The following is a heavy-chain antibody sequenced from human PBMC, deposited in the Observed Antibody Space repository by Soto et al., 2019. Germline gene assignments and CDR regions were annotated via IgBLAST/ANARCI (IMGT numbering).Heavy chain of an antibody. J-gene: IGHJ4*02. V-gene: IGHV3-23*01. CDR3: AKERGWYDFGYFFDY. CDR1: GFTFRSYG. Sequence: PGGSLRLSCAASGFTFRSYGMSWVRQAPGKGLEWVSALTCGGSSKYYADSVKGRFTISRDNSKNTLYLQMNSLRAEDAAVYYCAKERGWYDFGYFFDYWGQGTLVTLSS. CDR2: LTCGGSSK. D-gene: IGHD6-19*01.